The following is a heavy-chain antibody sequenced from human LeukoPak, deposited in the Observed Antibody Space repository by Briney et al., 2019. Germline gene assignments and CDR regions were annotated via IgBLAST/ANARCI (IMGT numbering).Heavy chain of an antibody. Sequence: GGSLRLSCAASGFTFNNYDMHWVRQAPGKGLEWVAFIRSDGSNKYYADSVKGRFSISRDNSKNTLYLQMNSLRTEDTAVYYCARGSGYSYAFTGRERTKSRLDYWGQGTLVTVSS. CDR3: ARGSGYSYAFTGRERTKSRLDY. CDR1: GFTFNNYD. J-gene: IGHJ4*02. D-gene: IGHD5-18*01. V-gene: IGHV3-30*02. CDR2: IRSDGSNK.